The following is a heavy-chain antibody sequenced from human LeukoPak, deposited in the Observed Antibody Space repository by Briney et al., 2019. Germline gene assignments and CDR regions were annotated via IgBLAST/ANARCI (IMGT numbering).Heavy chain of an antibody. CDR1: GGSISSSSYY. CDR3: ARMVANWGSEVDY. D-gene: IGHD7-27*01. CDR2: IYYSGST. J-gene: IGHJ4*02. Sequence: PSETLSLTCTVSGGSISSSSYYWGWIRQPPGKGLEWIGSIYYSGSTYYNPSLKSRVTISVDTSKNQFSLKLSSVTAADTAVYYCARMVANWGSEVDYWGQGTLVTVSS. V-gene: IGHV4-39*01.